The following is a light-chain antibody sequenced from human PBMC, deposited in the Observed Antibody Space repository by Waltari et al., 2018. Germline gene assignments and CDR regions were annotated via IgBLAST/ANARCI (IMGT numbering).Light chain of an antibody. V-gene: IGKV3-15*01. CDR3: QQYNDWPPYT. CDR2: HAS. Sequence: MTQSPDTLSMSAGESVTLSCRASRHIGGSLAWYQQKAGQAPRLLLYHASTRAPGGADRFSAAGSGTDFTLTISSLRSEDSAVYYCQQYNDWPPYTFGQGTKLE. CDR1: RHIGGS. J-gene: IGKJ2*01.